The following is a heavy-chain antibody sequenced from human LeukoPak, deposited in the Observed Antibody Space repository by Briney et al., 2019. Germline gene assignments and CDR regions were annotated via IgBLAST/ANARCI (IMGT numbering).Heavy chain of an antibody. CDR2: INWNGGST. CDR3: ARGIPIFGVVPDYFDY. V-gene: IGHV3-20*04. Sequence: GGSLRLSCAASGLTFSDYYMSWVRQAPGKGLEWVSDINWNGGSTGYADSVKGRFTISRDNAKNSLYLQMNSLRAEDTALYYCARGIPIFGVVPDYFDYWGRGTLVTVSS. J-gene: IGHJ4*02. D-gene: IGHD3-3*01. CDR1: GLTFSDYY.